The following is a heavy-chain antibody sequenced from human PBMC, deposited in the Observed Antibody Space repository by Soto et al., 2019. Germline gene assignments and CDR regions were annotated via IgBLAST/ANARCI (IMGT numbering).Heavy chain of an antibody. D-gene: IGHD1-7*01. CDR2: IYYSGST. CDR3: ARRALELPIHFDY. J-gene: IGHJ4*02. CDR1: GGSISSYY. Sequence: SETLSLTCTVSGGSISSYYWSWIRQPPGKGLEWIGYIYYSGSTNYNPSLKSRVTISVDTSKNQFSLKLSPVTAADTAVYYCARRALELPIHFDYWGQGTLVTVSS. V-gene: IGHV4-59*01.